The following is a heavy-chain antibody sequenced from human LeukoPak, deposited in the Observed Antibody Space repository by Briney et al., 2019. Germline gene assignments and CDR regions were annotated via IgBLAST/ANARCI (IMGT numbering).Heavy chain of an antibody. V-gene: IGHV4-59*08. J-gene: IGHJ4*02. CDR3: ARQYCSSTSCYFDY. Sequence: SETLSLTCTVSGGSISSYYWSWIRQPPGKGLEWIGYIYYSGSTNYNPSLKSRVTISVDTSKNQFSLKLSSVTAADTAVYYCARQYCSSTSCYFDYWGQGTLVTVSS. CDR1: GGSISSYY. D-gene: IGHD2-2*01. CDR2: IYYSGST.